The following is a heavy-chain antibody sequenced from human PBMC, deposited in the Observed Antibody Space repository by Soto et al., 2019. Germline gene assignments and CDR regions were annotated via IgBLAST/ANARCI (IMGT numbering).Heavy chain of an antibody. CDR1: GGSISSYY. CDR2: IYYSGST. D-gene: IGHD6-6*01. CDR3: ASDSSSSPRANYYYYYYMDV. J-gene: IGHJ6*03. V-gene: IGHV4-59*08. Sequence: ETLSLTCTVSGGSISSYYWSWIRQPPGKGLEWIGYIYYSGSTNYNPSLKSRVTISVDTSKNQFSLKLSSVTAADTAVYYCASDSSSSPRANYYYYYYMDVWGKGTTVTVSS.